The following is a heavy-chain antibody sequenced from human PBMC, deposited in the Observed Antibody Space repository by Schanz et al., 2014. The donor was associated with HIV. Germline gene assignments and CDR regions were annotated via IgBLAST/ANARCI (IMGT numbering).Heavy chain of an antibody. J-gene: IGHJ4*02. CDR1: GLTLSSYG. Sequence: EVQVLESGGDLVQPGGSLRLSCAASGLTLSSYGMSWVRQAPGKGLEWLSAISGSGDNTYYADSVKGRFTMSRDNSKNTLNXXMHSLRVEDTAVYYCAKDLGAGGGSCFDSWGQGTLVTVST. CDR3: AKDLGAGGGSCFDS. V-gene: IGHV3-23*01. D-gene: IGHD2-15*01. CDR2: ISGSGDNT.